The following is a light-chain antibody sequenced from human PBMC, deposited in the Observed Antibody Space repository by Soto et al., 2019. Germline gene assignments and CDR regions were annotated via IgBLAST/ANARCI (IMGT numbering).Light chain of an antibody. CDR2: DTT. J-gene: IGLJ2*01. V-gene: IGLV7-46*01. CDR1: DGPVTSNHY. CDR3: LLSYSGCRF. Sequence: QAVVTQEPSLTVSPGGTVTLTCGSSDGPVTSNHYPYWYQQRPGQVPRTLIYDTTNRQSWAPARFSGSLVGVKAALTLSGAQPEDEAYYYCLLSYSGCRFFGGGTKVTVL.